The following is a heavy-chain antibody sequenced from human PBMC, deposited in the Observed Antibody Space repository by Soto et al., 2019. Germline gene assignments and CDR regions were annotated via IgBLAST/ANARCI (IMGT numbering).Heavy chain of an antibody. CDR2: ISYDGNNK. CDR1: GFSLSSHG. CDR3: AKDHLPTTITTPWFDP. D-gene: IGHD4-17*01. V-gene: IGHV3-30*18. Sequence: QVQLVGSGGGVVQPGRSLILSCEASGFSLSSHGMHWVRQAPGKGLEWLAVISYDGNNKYYADSVKGRFSISRDNYKNTLYLQMNSLRAEDTAVYYCAKDHLPTTITTPWFDPWGQGTLVTVSS. J-gene: IGHJ5*02.